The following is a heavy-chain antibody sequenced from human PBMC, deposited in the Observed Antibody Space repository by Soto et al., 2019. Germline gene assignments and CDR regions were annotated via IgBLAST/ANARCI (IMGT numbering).Heavy chain of an antibody. Sequence: ASVKVSCKLSGAAFSSYAMSWVRQAPGQGLEWIGGIIPFFGTPNYAQKFQGRVTITADTSTATSYMELSSLSSDDKAVYYCARDNGAYYSQLVYWRQGSLDTVSS. CDR3: ARDNGAYYSQLVY. J-gene: IGHJ4*02. D-gene: IGHD3-22*01. CDR2: IIPFFGTP. CDR1: GAAFSSYA. V-gene: IGHV1-69*06.